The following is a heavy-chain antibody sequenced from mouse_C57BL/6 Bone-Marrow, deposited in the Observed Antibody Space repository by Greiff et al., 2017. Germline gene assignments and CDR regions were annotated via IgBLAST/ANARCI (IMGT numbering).Heavy chain of an antibody. Sequence: QVQLQQSGAELVKPGASVKLSCKASGYTFTSYWMHWVKQRPGQGLEWIGMIHPNSGSTNYNEKFKSKATLTVDKSSSTAYMQLSSLTSEDSAVYYCADYDGGDYYAMDYWGQGTSVTVSS. CDR3: ADYDGGDYYAMDY. J-gene: IGHJ4*01. V-gene: IGHV1-64*01. CDR2: IHPNSGST. D-gene: IGHD2-4*01. CDR1: GYTFTSYW.